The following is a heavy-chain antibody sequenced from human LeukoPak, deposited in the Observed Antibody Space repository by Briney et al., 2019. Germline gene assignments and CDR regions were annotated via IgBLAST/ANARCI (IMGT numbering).Heavy chain of an antibody. Sequence: GVSLRLSCAASGITFSNAWMSWVRQAPGKGLEWVGLIKSKTEGGTTEYAAPMQGRFTITRDDSINTLLLQMNSLTTEDTAVYYCTTGYGAGWYSKAGDFWGQGTLVTVST. CDR1: GITFSNAW. CDR2: IKSKTEGGTT. J-gene: IGHJ4*02. CDR3: TTGYGAGWYSKAGDF. D-gene: IGHD6-19*01. V-gene: IGHV3-15*01.